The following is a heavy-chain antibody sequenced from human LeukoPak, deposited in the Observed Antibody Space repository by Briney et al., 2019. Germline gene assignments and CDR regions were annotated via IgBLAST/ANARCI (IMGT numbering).Heavy chain of an antibody. J-gene: IGHJ4*02. CDR3: AKDVLSGSYYEPPDY. V-gene: IGHV3-30-3*01. Sequence: PGGSLRLSCAASGFTFSSYAMHWVRQAPGKGLEWVAVISYDGSNKYYADSVKGRFTISRDNSKNTLYLQMNSLRAEDTAVYYCAKDVLSGSYYEPPDYWGQGTLVTVSS. D-gene: IGHD3-10*01. CDR1: GFTFSSYA. CDR2: ISYDGSNK.